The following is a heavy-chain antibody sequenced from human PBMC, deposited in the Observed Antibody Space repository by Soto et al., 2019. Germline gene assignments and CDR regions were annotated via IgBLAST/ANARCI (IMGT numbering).Heavy chain of an antibody. CDR1: GGYISGGGGY. D-gene: IGHD4-17*01. CDR2: INHSGST. V-gene: IGHV4-34*01. Sequence: SETLSLTCSVSGGYISGGGGYWSWKRQPPGKGLEWIGEINHSGSTNYNPSLKSRVTISVDTSKNQFSLKLSSVTAADTAVYYCARGDSTVVTPLRFDYWGQGTLVTVSS. CDR3: ARGDSTVVTPLRFDY. J-gene: IGHJ4*02.